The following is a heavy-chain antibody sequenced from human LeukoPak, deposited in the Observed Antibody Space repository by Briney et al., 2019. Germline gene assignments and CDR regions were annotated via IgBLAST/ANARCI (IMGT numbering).Heavy chain of an antibody. CDR1: GFTFSNGW. CDR3: TTQQGSWALNY. V-gene: IGHV3-15*07. D-gene: IGHD7-27*01. J-gene: IGHJ4*02. Sequence: MTGGSLRLSCVGSGFTFSNGWMNWVRQAPGKGLEWVGLIRRNTDTGTTDYAAPVKGRFTISRDDSKNTLYLQMNGLKTEDTAVYYCTTQQGSWALNYWGQGVLVTVSS. CDR2: IRRNTDTGTT.